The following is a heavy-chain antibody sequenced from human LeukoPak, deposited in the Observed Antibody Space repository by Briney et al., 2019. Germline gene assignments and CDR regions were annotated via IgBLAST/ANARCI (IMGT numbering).Heavy chain of an antibody. Sequence: GRSLRLSCAASGFTFDDYAMHWVRQAPGKGLEGVTGNSWNSGSKGYADSVKGRFTISRDNAKNSLYLQMNCLRAEDTGLYYCAKYIGASDGCFDYWGQGTLVTVSS. CDR3: AKYIGASDGCFDY. CDR2: NSWNSGSK. CDR1: GFTFDDYA. V-gene: IGHV3-9*01. D-gene: IGHD5-24*01. J-gene: IGHJ4*02.